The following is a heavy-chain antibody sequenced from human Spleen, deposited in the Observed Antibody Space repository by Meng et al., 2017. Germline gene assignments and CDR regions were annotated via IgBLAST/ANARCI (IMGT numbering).Heavy chain of an antibody. CDR2: MNPTSGNT. V-gene: IGHV1-8*01. CDR3: ARDGYSDCSSTSCFDY. D-gene: IGHD2-2*01. CDR1: GDTFTSTD. J-gene: IGHJ4*02. Sequence: GQRVQPGAMLKTPGASVKVSGKASGDTFTSTDISWVRQAPGQGPEFMGWMNPTSGNTGYAQKFQGRVTMTRDTSISTAHMELSSLRSDDTAVYYCARDGYSDCSSTSCFDYWGQGTLVTVSS.